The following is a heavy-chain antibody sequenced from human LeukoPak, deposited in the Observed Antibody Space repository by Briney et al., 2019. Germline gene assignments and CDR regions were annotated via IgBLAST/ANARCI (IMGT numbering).Heavy chain of an antibody. J-gene: IGHJ3*02. D-gene: IGHD1/OR15-1a*01. Sequence: SETLSLTCAVSGGSFSDYYWSWIRQPPGKGLEWIGEINHGGDTNYNSSLQSRVSLSVDTSRNQFSLMLSSVIAADTGVYYCASNKYPVQAFDIWGQGTMVTVSS. V-gene: IGHV4-34*01. CDR1: GGSFSDYY. CDR3: ASNKYPVQAFDI. CDR2: INHGGDT.